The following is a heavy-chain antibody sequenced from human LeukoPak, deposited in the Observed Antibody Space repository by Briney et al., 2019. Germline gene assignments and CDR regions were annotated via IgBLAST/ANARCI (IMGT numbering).Heavy chain of an antibody. CDR2: INHSGST. J-gene: IGHJ3*02. D-gene: IGHD4-17*01. Sequence: SETLSLTCAVYGGSFSGYYWSWIRQPPGKGLEWIGEINHSGSTNYNPSLKSRVTISVDTSKNQFSLKLSSVTAADTAVYYCARTPTMVTTRGAFDILGQGTMVTVYS. V-gene: IGHV4-34*01. CDR1: GGSFSGYY. CDR3: ARTPTMVTTRGAFDI.